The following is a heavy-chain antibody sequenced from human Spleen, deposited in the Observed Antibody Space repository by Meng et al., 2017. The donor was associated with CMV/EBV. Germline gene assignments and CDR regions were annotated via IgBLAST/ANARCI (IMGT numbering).Heavy chain of an antibody. Sequence: SLRLSCAASGFTFSDHYMDWVRQAPGKGLEWVGRTRNKANSYTTEYAASVKGRFTISRDDSKNSLYLQMNSLKTEDTAVYYCATDFDYWGQGTLVTVS. CDR3: ATDFDY. J-gene: IGHJ4*02. V-gene: IGHV3-72*01. CDR1: GFTFSDHY. CDR2: TRNKANSYTT.